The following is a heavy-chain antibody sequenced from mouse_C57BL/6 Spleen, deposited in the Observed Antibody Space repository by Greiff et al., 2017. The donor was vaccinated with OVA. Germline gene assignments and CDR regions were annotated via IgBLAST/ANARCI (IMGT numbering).Heavy chain of an antibody. CDR1: GYSITSGYY. V-gene: IGHV3-6*01. D-gene: IGHD2-5*01. J-gene: IGHJ2*01. Sequence: ESGPGLVKPSQSLSLTCSVTGYSITSGYYWNWIRQFPGNKLEWMGYISYDGSNNYNPSLKNRISITRDTSKNQFFLKLNSVTTEDTATYYCAREGAYSNYFDYWGQGTTLTVSS. CDR3: AREGAYSNYFDY. CDR2: ISYDGSN.